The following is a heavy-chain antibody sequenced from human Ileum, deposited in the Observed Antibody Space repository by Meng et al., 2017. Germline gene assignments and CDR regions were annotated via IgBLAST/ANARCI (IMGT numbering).Heavy chain of an antibody. Sequence: GGSLRLSCAASGFTFNNFGMNWVRQAPGQGLEWVSSISRDEIYTHYADSVKGRFTISRDNAKNSLYLQMNNLRAEDTAVYYCVRDGRPGWDAFDFWGLGTMVTVSS. CDR3: VRDGRPGWDAFDF. CDR2: ISRDEIYT. CDR1: GFTFNNFG. V-gene: IGHV3-21*01. D-gene: IGHD2-15*01. J-gene: IGHJ3*01.